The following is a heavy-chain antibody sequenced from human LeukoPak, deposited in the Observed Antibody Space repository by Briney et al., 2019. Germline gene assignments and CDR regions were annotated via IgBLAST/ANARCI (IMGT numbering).Heavy chain of an antibody. J-gene: IGHJ3*02. CDR1: GITFSSYS. Sequence: GGSLRLSCAASGITFSSYSFNWVRQAPGKGLEWVSYISGASDYIYYADSVKGRFTISRDNARNSLYLQMNSLRAEDTAVYYCARATGDGRHAFDIWGQGTIVTVSS. CDR2: ISGASDYI. CDR3: ARATGDGRHAFDI. V-gene: IGHV3-21*05. D-gene: IGHD1-14*01.